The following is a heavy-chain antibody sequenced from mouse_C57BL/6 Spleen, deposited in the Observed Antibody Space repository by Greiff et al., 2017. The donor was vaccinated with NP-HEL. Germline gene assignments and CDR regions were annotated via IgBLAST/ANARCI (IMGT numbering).Heavy chain of an antibody. J-gene: IGHJ2*01. Sequence: EVMLVESGGDLVKPGGSLKLSCAASGFTFSSYGMSWVRQTPDTRLEWVATISSGGSYTYYPDSVKGRFTISRDNAKNTLYLQMSSLKSEDTAMYYCARLLRKDYFDYWGQGTTLTVSS. CDR2: ISSGGSYT. D-gene: IGHD1-1*01. V-gene: IGHV5-6*02. CDR1: GFTFSSYG. CDR3: ARLLRKDYFDY.